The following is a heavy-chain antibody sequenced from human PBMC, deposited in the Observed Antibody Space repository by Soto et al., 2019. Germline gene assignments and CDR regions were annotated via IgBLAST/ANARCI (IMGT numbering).Heavy chain of an antibody. Sequence: QVQLQESGPGLVKPSETLSLTCTVSGGSISSYYWSWIRQPPGKGLEWIGYIYYSGSTNYNPSLKSRVTISVDTSKNQFSLKLSSVTAADTAVYYCARDQANDAFDIWGQGTMVTVSS. CDR1: GGSISSYY. J-gene: IGHJ3*02. V-gene: IGHV4-59*01. CDR2: IYYSGST. CDR3: ARDQANDAFDI.